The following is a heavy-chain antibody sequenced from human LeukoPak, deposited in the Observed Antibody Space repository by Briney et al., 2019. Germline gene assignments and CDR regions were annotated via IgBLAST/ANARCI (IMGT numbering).Heavy chain of an antibody. Sequence: ASVKVSCKASGYTFTSYGISWVRQAPGQGLEWMGWISAYNGNTNYAQKLKGRVTMTTDTSTSTAYMELRSLRSDDTAVYYCARDRWKGYYDSSGYSVDYWGQGTLVTVSS. V-gene: IGHV1-18*01. J-gene: IGHJ4*02. D-gene: IGHD3-22*01. CDR2: ISAYNGNT. CDR3: ARDRWKGYYDSSGYSVDY. CDR1: GYTFTSYG.